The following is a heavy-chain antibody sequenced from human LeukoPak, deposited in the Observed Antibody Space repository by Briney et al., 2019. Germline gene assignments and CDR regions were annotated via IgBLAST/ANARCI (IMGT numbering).Heavy chain of an antibody. D-gene: IGHD5-18*01. J-gene: IGHJ4*02. Sequence: GASVKVSCKVSGYTLTELSMHGVRQAPGKGLEWMGGFDPEDGETIYAQKFQGRVTMTEDTSTDTAYMELSSLRSEDTAVYYCATDNGYRYYFDYWGQGTLVTVSS. V-gene: IGHV1-24*01. CDR1: GYTLTELS. CDR3: ATDNGYRYYFDY. CDR2: FDPEDGET.